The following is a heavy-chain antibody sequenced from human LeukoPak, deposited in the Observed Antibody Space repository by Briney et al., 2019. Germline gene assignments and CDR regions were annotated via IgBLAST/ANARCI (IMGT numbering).Heavy chain of an antibody. CDR1: GGSISSSSYY. V-gene: IGHV4-39*01. CDR2: IYYSGST. D-gene: IGHD2-21*02. J-gene: IGHJ3*02. Sequence: ASETLSLTCTVSGGSISSSSYYWGWIRQPPGKGREWIGSIYYSGSTYYNPSLKSRVTISVDTSKNQFSLKLSSVTAADTAVYYCARSRHIVVVTARVAFDIWGQGTMVTVSS. CDR3: ARSRHIVVVTARVAFDI.